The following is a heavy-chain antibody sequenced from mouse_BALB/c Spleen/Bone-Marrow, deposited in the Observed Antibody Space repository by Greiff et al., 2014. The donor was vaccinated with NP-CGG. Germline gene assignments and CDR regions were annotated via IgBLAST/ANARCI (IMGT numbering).Heavy chain of an antibody. CDR2: ISYSGSS. CDR1: GYSITSDYA. D-gene: IGHD2-4*01. CDR3: ARFTYDYDAGGFDY. V-gene: IGHV3-2*02. Sequence: EVKLVESGPGLVKPSQSLSLTCTVTGYSITSDYAWKWIRQFPGNKLEWMGYISYSGSSNYNPSLKSRISITRDTSKNQFFMELNSMTTEDAATYYCARFTYDYDAGGFDYWGQGTTLTVSS. J-gene: IGHJ2*01.